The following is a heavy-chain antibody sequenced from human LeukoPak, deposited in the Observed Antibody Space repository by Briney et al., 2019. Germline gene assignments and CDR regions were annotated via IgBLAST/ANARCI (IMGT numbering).Heavy chain of an antibody. CDR1: GYTFTSYD. J-gene: IGHJ6*02. Sequence: AASVKVSCKASGYTFTSYDINWVRQATGQGLEWMGWMNPNSGNTGYAQKFQGRVTMTRNTSISTAYMELSSLRSEDTAVYYCARTLRGGNYVRVYYYGMDVWGQGTTVTVSS. V-gene: IGHV1-8*01. CDR3: ARTLRGGNYVRVYYYGMDV. D-gene: IGHD3-10*02. CDR2: MNPNSGNT.